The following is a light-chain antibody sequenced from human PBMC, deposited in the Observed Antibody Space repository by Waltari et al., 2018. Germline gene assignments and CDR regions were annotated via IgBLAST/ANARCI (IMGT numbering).Light chain of an antibody. CDR3: QQYYSAPYT. V-gene: IGKV4-1*01. J-gene: IGKJ2*01. CDR1: QSVLDSSNNKNY. CDR2: WAS. Sequence: DSVMTQAPDSLAGALGEWATINVNSSQSVLDSSNNKNYLTWSQQEPGQPPKLLIYWASTRESGVPDRFSGSASGTDFTLTISSLQAEDVAVYYCQQYYSAPYTFGQGTKLEIK.